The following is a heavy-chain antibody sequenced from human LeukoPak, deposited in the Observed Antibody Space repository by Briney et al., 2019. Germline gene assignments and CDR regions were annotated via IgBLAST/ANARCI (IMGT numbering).Heavy chain of an antibody. CDR2: ISAYNGNT. J-gene: IGHJ3*02. CDR1: GYTFTSYY. Sequence: ASVKVSCKSSGYTFTSYYMYWVRQAPGQGLEWMGWISAYNGNTNYAQKLQGRVTMTTDTSTSTAYMELRSLRSDDTAVYYCARDGYFDWLLSGGAFDIWGQGTMVTVSS. V-gene: IGHV1-18*04. CDR3: ARDGYFDWLLSGGAFDI. D-gene: IGHD3-9*01.